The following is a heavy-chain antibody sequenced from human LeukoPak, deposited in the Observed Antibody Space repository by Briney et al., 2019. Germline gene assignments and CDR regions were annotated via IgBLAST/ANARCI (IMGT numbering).Heavy chain of an antibody. V-gene: IGHV3-7*01. CDR1: GCPFSSYW. CDR3: ARDETYDSSGYSLGY. Sequence: GGSLRLSCAAAGCPFSSYWMSWVRQAPGKGLEWVANIKQDGSDEYYVDSVKGRFTISRDNAKNSLYLQMNSLRAEDTAAYYCARDETYDSSGYSLGYWGQGTLVTVSS. CDR2: IKQDGSDE. J-gene: IGHJ4*02. D-gene: IGHD3-22*01.